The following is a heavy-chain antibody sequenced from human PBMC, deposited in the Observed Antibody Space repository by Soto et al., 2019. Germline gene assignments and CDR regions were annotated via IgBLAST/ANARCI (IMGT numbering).Heavy chain of an antibody. D-gene: IGHD6-13*01. Sequence: GGSLRLSCAASGFTFSSYAMSWVRQAPGKGLEWVSAISGSGGSTYYADSVKGRFTISRDNSKNTLYLQMNSLRAEDTAVYYCAEDRSSSWHHPWRFDPWGQGTLVTVSS. CDR1: GFTFSSYA. J-gene: IGHJ5*02. V-gene: IGHV3-23*01. CDR2: ISGSGGST. CDR3: AEDRSSSWHHPWRFDP.